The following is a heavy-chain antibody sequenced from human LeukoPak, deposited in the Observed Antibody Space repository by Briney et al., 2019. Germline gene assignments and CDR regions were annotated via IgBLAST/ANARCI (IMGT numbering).Heavy chain of an antibody. CDR1: GGSFSGYY. Sequence: SETLSLTCAVYGGSFSGYYWSWIRQPPGKGLEWIGYIYYSGSTNYNPSLKSRVTISVDTSKNQFSLKLSSVTAADTAVYYCARQIIAAAGTVNWFDPWGQGTLVTVSS. J-gene: IGHJ5*02. CDR2: IYYSGST. D-gene: IGHD6-13*01. CDR3: ARQIIAAAGTVNWFDP. V-gene: IGHV4-59*08.